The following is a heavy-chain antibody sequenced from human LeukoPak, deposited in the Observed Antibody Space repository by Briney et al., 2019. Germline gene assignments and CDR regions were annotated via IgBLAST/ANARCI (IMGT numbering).Heavy chain of an antibody. CDR3: ARATGTTRNAFDI. Sequence: PSETLSLTCTDSDGSINSYYWSWIRQSPGKGPEWIGYVHYSGSTNYNPSLKSRVTISVDTSKKQVSLKLNSVTAVDTAVYYCARATGTTRNAFDIWGQGTMVTVSS. CDR1: DGSINSYY. D-gene: IGHD1-7*01. J-gene: IGHJ3*02. CDR2: VHYSGST. V-gene: IGHV4-59*01.